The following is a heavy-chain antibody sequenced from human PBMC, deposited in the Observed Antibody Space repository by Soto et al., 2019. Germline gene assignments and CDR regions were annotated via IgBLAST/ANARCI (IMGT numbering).Heavy chain of an antibody. J-gene: IGHJ5*02. CDR1: GFTFSSYA. V-gene: IGHV3-23*01. CDR3: AKDPDLYDFWSGSPNWFDP. Sequence: HPGGSLRLSCAASGFTFSSYAMSWVRQAPGKGLEWVSAISGSDGSTYYADSVKGRFTISRDNSKNTLYLQMNSLRAEDTAVYYCAKDPDLYDFWSGSPNWFDPWGQGTLVTVSS. CDR2: ISGSDGST. D-gene: IGHD3-3*01.